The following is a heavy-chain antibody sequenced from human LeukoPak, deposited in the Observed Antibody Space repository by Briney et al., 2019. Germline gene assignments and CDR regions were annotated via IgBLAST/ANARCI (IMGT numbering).Heavy chain of an antibody. J-gene: IGHJ4*02. CDR1: GFTFDDYT. CDR2: ISWDGGST. Sequence: PGGSLRLSCAASGFTFDDYTMHWVRQAPGKGLEWVSLISWDGGSTYYADSVKGRFTISRDNSKNSLYLQMNSLRTEDTALYYCAGGGGFDNPVDYWGQGTLVTVSS. V-gene: IGHV3-43*01. D-gene: IGHD3-16*01. CDR3: AGGGGFDNPVDY.